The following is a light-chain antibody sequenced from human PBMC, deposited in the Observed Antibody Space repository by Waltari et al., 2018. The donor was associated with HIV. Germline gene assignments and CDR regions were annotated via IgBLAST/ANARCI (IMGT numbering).Light chain of an antibody. CDR3: ATWDDSLNGHVV. CDR2: TNT. CDR1: SSNIGDNT. J-gene: IGLJ2*01. Sequence: GQRVTISCSGSSSNIGDNTVNWYQQLPGTAPKLLIYTNTQRPSGVPDRFSGSKSGTSASLAISGLQSEDEVDYYCATWDDSLNGHVVFGGGTKLTVL. V-gene: IGLV1-44*01.